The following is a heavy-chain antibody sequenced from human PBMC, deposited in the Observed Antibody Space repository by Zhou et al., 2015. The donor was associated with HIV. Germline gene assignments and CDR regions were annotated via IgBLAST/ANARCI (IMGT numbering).Heavy chain of an antibody. D-gene: IGHD3-3*01. CDR1: GYTFTSYA. CDR2: INAGNGNT. J-gene: IGHJ6*02. V-gene: IGHV1-3*05. Sequence: QVQLVQSGAEEKKPGASVKVSCKASGYTFTSYAMHWVRQAPGQRLEWMGWINAGNGNTKYSQKFQGRVTITRDTSASTAYMELSSLRSEDTAVYYCARGSGGGIFGSGYEMDVWGQGTTVTVSS. CDR3: ARGSGGGIFGSGYEMDV.